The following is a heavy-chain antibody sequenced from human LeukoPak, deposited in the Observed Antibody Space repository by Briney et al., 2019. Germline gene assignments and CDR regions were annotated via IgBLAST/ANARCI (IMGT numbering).Heavy chain of an antibody. CDR1: GYTFTSYD. CDR2: MNPNSGNT. J-gene: IGHJ5*02. D-gene: IGHD1-14*01. Sequence: ASVKVSCKASGYTFTSYDINWVRQATGQGLEWIGWMNPNSGNTGYAQKFQGRVTMTRNTSISTAYMELSSLRSEDTAVYYCARGLGEPGSNWFDPWGQGTLVTVSS. CDR3: ARGLGEPGSNWFDP. V-gene: IGHV1-8*01.